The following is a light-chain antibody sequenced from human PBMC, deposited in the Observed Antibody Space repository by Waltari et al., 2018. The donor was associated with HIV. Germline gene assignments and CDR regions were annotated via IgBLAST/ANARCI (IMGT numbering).Light chain of an antibody. CDR1: QSVGSY. J-gene: IGKJ4*01. CDR2: GAS. V-gene: IGKV3-15*01. Sequence: VMTQSPATLSVSLGGRATLSCRARQSVGSYLAWYQQKPGQAPRLLISGASTRATGIPTRFSGSGSGTEFTLTISSLQSEDFAVYYCHQYNKWPRGTFGGGTKVEV. CDR3: HQYNKWPRGT.